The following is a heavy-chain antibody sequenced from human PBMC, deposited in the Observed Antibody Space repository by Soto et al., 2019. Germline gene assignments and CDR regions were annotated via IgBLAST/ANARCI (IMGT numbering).Heavy chain of an antibody. CDR2: IIPIFGTA. Sequence: EASVKVSCKASGGTFSSYAISWVRQAPGQGLEWMGGIIPIFGTANYAQKFQGRVTITADESTSTAYMELSSLRSEDTAVYYCAHKAELRYHAFDIWGQGTMVTVSS. D-gene: IGHD1-7*01. J-gene: IGHJ3*02. V-gene: IGHV1-69*13. CDR1: GGTFSSYA. CDR3: AHKAELRYHAFDI.